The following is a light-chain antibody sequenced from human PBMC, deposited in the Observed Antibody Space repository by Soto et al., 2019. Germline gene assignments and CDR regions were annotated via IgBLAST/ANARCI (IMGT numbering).Light chain of an antibody. V-gene: IGLV2-14*01. CDR1: SGDIGSYNR. J-gene: IGLJ1*01. CDR2: EVT. Sequence: QSALTQPASVSXXXGQSITISCTGTSGDIGSYNRVSWYQQHPGKAPKLIIYEVTDRPSGVSNRFSGSKSGNTASLTISGLQAEDEAEYYCSSYTNINTRACVFGTGTKLTVL. CDR3: SSYTNINTRACV.